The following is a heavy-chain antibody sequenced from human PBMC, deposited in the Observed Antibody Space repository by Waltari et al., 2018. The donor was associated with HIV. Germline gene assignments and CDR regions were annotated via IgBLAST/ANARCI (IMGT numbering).Heavy chain of an antibody. CDR2: MNPNSGNT. J-gene: IGHJ6*02. CDR1: GYTFTSYD. CDR3: ARGSRSDYYYYYGMDV. Sequence: QVQLVQSGAEVKKPGASVKVSCKASGYTFTSYDINWVRQATGQGLEWMGWMNPNSGNTGYAQKFQGRVTMTRNTSISTAYMELSSLRSEDTAVYYCARGSRSDYYYYYGMDVWGQGTTVTVSS. D-gene: IGHD6-6*01. V-gene: IGHV1-8*01.